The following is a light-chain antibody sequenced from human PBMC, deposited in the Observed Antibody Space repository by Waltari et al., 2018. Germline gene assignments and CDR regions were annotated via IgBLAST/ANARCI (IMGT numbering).Light chain of an antibody. CDR2: EVT. J-gene: IGLJ2*01. CDR1: SSDVGGYNS. CDR3: TSYGGSNNFVI. Sequence: QSALTQPPSASGSPGQSVTISCPGTSSDVGGYNSVSWYQQYPDKAPKLIIYEVTKRPSGVPDRFSGSKSGNTASLTVSGLQAEDEADYYCTSYGGSNNFVIFGGGTKLTVL. V-gene: IGLV2-8*01.